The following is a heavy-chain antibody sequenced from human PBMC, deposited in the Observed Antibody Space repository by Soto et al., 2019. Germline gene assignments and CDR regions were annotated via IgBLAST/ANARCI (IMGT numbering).Heavy chain of an antibody. CDR2: TSYDGNNK. J-gene: IGHJ4*02. Sequence: QVQLVESGGGVVQPGTSLRLSCAASGFRFKSFVMHWVRQAPGKGLEWVAFTSYDGNNKDYGDSVKGRFTVSRDNSQNTLHLPLAFLRPEDTALYYCARWGTTGGFDLWGQGALVSVSS. CDR1: GFRFKSFV. CDR3: ARWGTTGGFDL. D-gene: IGHD3-16*01. V-gene: IGHV3-30*19.